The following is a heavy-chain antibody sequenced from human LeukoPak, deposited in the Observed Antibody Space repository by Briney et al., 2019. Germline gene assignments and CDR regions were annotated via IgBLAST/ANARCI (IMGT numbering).Heavy chain of an antibody. CDR2: INHSGST. CDR1: GGSFSGYY. V-gene: IGHV4-34*01. D-gene: IGHD3-16*01. Sequence: SETLSLTCAVYGGSFSGYYWSWIRQPPGKGLGWIGEINHSGSTNYNPSLKSRVTISVDTSKNQFSLKLSSVTAADTAVYYCARFLAGFWGKYHFDYWGQGTLVTVSS. CDR3: ARFLAGFWGKYHFDY. J-gene: IGHJ4*02.